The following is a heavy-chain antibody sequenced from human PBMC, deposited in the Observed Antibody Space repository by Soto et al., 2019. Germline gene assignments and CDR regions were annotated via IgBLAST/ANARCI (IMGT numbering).Heavy chain of an antibody. D-gene: IGHD1-26*01. J-gene: IGHJ4*02. V-gene: IGHV3-11*05. CDR1: GFTFNDYY. CDR2: ISTTGSYT. Sequence: QVQLVESGGGVVKPGGSLRLSCAASGFTFNDYYMTWFRQAPGKGLEWLSCISTTGSYTNYADSVKGRFTISRDNAENSLYLQMDSPRAEDTAVYYCARIVGARLNDYWGQGTLVTVSS. CDR3: ARIVGARLNDY.